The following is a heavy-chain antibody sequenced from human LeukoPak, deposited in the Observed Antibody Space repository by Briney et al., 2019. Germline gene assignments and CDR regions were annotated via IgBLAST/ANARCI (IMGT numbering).Heavy chain of an antibody. D-gene: IGHD3-10*01. CDR2: ISSSSSYT. CDR1: GFTFSDYY. Sequence: GGSLRLSCAASGFTFSDYYMSWIRQAPGKGLEWVSYISSSSSYTYYADSVKGRFTISRDNAKNSLYLQMNSLRAEDTAVYYCARYRFGELTYGMDVWGKGTTVTVSS. V-gene: IGHV3-11*06. J-gene: IGHJ6*04. CDR3: ARYRFGELTYGMDV.